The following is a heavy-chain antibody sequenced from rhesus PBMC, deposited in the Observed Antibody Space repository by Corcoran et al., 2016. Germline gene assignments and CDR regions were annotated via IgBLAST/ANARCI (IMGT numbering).Heavy chain of an antibody. V-gene: IGHV3S25*01. CDR1: GFTFSSYW. CDR3: ASSKYSSEVDY. J-gene: IGHJ4*01. CDR2: INSGGGST. D-gene: IGHD6-31*01. Sequence: EVQLVESGGGLAKPGGSLRLSCAASGFTFSSYWMNWVRQAPGKGLEWVSAINSGGGSTYYADSVKGRFTISRDNSKNTLSLQVNSLRAQDTAVYYCASSKYSSEVDYWGQGVLVTVSS.